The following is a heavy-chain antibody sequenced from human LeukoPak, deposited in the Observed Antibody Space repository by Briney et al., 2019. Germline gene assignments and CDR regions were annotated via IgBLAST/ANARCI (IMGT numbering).Heavy chain of an antibody. Sequence: ASVKVSCKASGYTFTSYGISWVRQAPGQGLEWTGWISAYNGNTNYAQKLQGRVTMTTDTSTSTAYMELRSLRSDDTAVYYCARGYCSSTSCYTHYYYYGMDVWGQGTTVTVSS. D-gene: IGHD2-2*02. CDR1: GYTFTSYG. J-gene: IGHJ6*02. V-gene: IGHV1-18*01. CDR2: ISAYNGNT. CDR3: ARGYCSSTSCYTHYYYYGMDV.